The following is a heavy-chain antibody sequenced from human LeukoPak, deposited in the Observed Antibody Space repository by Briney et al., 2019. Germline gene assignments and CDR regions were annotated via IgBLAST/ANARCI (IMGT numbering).Heavy chain of an antibody. V-gene: IGHV3-53*01. CDR1: GFTVSSHY. Sequence: GGSLRLSCAASGFTVSSHYMSWVRQAPGKGLEWVSLIDYSGGAHYADSVKGRFTISRDNSENTLYLQMNSLRVEDTAVYYCVRGYSMSWGQGTLVSVSS. CDR3: VRGYSMS. CDR2: IDYSGGA. J-gene: IGHJ4*02. D-gene: IGHD2-15*01.